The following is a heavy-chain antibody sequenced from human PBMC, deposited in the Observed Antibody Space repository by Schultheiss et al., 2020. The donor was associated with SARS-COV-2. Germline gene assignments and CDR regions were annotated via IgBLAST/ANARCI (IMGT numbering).Heavy chain of an antibody. J-gene: IGHJ3*02. Sequence: SQTLSLTCTVSGGSISSYYRSWIRQPPGKGLEWIGYIYYSGSTNYNPSLKSRVTISVDTSKNQFSLKLSSVTAADTAVYYCAREYSSNDAFDIWGQGTMVTVSS. CDR2: IYYSGST. CDR1: GGSISSYY. V-gene: IGHV4-59*01. CDR3: AREYSSNDAFDI. D-gene: IGHD2-2*01.